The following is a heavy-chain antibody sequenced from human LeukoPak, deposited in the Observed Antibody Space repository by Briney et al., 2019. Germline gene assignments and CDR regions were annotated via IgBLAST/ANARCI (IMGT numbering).Heavy chain of an antibody. CDR3: ARGASYSNYGVFDY. Sequence: GASVKVSCKASGGTFSSYAISWVRQAPGQGLEGMGGIIPIFGTANYAQKFQGRVTITADESTSTAYMELSSLRSEDTAVYYCARGASYSNYGVFDYWGQGTLVTVSS. CDR1: GGTFSSYA. D-gene: IGHD4-11*01. CDR2: IIPIFGTA. J-gene: IGHJ4*02. V-gene: IGHV1-69*13.